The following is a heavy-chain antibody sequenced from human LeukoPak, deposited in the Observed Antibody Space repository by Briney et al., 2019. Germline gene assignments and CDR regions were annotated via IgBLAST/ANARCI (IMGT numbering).Heavy chain of an antibody. D-gene: IGHD4-23*01. CDR1: GYTFTGYY. V-gene: IGHV1-2*02. CDR2: INPNSGGT. Sequence: SVKVSCKASGYTFTGYYMHWVRQAPGQGLEWMGWINPNSGGTNYAQKFQGRVTMTRDTSISTAYMELSRLISDDTAAYYCASGRAYGGDGAAFDYWGQGTLVTVSS. CDR3: ASGRAYGGDGAAFDY. J-gene: IGHJ4*02.